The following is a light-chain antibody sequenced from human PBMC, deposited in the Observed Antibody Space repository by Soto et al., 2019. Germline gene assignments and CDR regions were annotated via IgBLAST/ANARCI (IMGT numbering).Light chain of an antibody. CDR2: DAS. Sequence: EIVLTQSPATLSFSTGERATLSSRASQSVSSYLAWYQQKPGQAPRLLIYDASNRATGIPARFSGSGSGTDFTLTISSLEPEDFAVYYCQQRSNWPPWTFGQGTKVDIK. CDR3: QQRSNWPPWT. J-gene: IGKJ1*01. V-gene: IGKV3-11*01. CDR1: QSVSSY.